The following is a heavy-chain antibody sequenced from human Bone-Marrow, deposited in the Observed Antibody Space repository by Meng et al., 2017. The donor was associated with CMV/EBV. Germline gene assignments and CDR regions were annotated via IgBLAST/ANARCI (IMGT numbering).Heavy chain of an antibody. D-gene: IGHD5-12*01. J-gene: IGHJ6*02. V-gene: IGHV3-7*01. CDR2: IKQDGSEK. CDR1: GFRFGDNA. Sequence: GESLKISCAASGFRFGDNAMAWIRQAPGKGLEWVANIKQDGSEKYYVDSVKGRFTISRDNAKNSLYLQMNSLRAEDTAVYYCARELSRLRHYHYGMDVWGQGTTVTVSS. CDR3: ARELSRLRHYHYGMDV.